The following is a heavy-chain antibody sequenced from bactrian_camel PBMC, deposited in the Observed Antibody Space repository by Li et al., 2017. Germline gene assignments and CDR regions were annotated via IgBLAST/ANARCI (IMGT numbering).Heavy chain of an antibody. J-gene: IGHJ4*01. CDR2: VDSDGTT. CDR3: AADRGGYCRLGDWLGGEGSDYNY. Sequence: QVQLVESGGGSVQAGGSLRLSCGLSGYTPCKYDMYWYREAPGKERKFVASVDSDGTTNYATSVKGRFTISRDNNKKMLYLELNNLKSEDTAVYYCAADRGGYCRLGDWLGGEGSDYNYWGQGTQVTVS. D-gene: IGHD3*01. CDR1: GYTPCKYD. V-gene: IGHV3S53*01.